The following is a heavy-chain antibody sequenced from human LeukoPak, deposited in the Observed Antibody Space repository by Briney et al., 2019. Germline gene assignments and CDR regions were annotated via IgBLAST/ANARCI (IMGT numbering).Heavy chain of an antibody. D-gene: IGHD5-24*01. Sequence: PGRSLRLSCAASGFTFSSYAITWVRQAPGKGLEWVSAISGSGGSTYYADSVKGQFTISRDNSKNTLFLQMNSLRAEDTAVYYCAKCGDGYNSGYYYYYMDVWGKGTTVTVSS. CDR2: ISGSGGST. CDR1: GFTFSSYA. CDR3: AKCGDGYNSGYYYYYMDV. J-gene: IGHJ6*03. V-gene: IGHV3-23*01.